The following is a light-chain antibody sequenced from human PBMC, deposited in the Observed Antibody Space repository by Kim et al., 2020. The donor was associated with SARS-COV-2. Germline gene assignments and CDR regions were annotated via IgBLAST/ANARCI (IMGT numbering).Light chain of an antibody. J-gene: IGLJ3*02. CDR1: GANIGSDK. Sequence: QFVLTQPPSASGTPGQRVTISCSGSGANIGSDKVNWYQQFRGRTPKLLIYSNDQRPSGVPDRFSGSKSGTSASLAISGLQSEDEALYYCATWDYSLNGRVFGGGTQLTVL. CDR3: ATWDYSLNGRV. CDR2: SND. V-gene: IGLV1-44*01.